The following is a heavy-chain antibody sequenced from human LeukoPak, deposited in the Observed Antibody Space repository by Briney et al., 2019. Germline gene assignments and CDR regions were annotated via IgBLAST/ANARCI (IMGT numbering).Heavy chain of an antibody. V-gene: IGHV1-58*01. CDR3: AAYGSGSYVYYFDY. CDR2: IVVGSGNT. Sequence: SVKVSCKACGFTFTSSAVQWVRQAHGQRLEWIGWIVVGSGNTNYAQKFQERVTITRDMSTSTAYMELSSLRSEDTAVYYCAAYGSGSYVYYFDYRGQGTLVTVSS. CDR1: GFTFTSSA. D-gene: IGHD3-10*01. J-gene: IGHJ4*02.